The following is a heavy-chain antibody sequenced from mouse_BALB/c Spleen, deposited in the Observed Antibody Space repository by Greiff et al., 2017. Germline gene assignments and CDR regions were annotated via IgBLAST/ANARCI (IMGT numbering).Heavy chain of an antibody. CDR3: ARSKLGRGAMDY. D-gene: IGHD4-1*01. J-gene: IGHJ4*01. CDR2: ISDGGSYT. V-gene: IGHV5-4*02. Sequence: EVQLVESGGGLVKPGGSLKLSCAASGFTFSDYYMYWVRQTPEKRLEWVATISDGGSYTYYPDSVKGRFTISRDNAKNNLYLQMSSLKSEDTAMYYCARSKLGRGAMDYWGQGTSVTVSS. CDR1: GFTFSDYY.